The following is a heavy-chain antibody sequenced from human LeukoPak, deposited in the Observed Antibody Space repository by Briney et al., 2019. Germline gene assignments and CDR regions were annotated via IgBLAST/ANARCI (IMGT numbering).Heavy chain of an antibody. Sequence: GGSLRLSCAVSGFNVYNYWMNWVRQAPGQGLEWVASINQDGTEKYFVDSVQGRFTISGDIAKNSLNLQMNNLRVEDTAVYYCARVSVYPRGYFEYWGQGTLVTVSS. CDR3: ARVSVYPRGYFEY. CDR2: INQDGTEK. D-gene: IGHD5/OR15-5a*01. J-gene: IGHJ4*02. V-gene: IGHV3-7*01. CDR1: GFNVYNYW.